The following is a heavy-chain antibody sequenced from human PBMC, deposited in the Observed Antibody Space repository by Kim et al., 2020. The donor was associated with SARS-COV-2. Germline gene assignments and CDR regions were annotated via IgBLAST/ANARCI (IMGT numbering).Heavy chain of an antibody. CDR2: FYFGRYT. CDR3: ARQEGPYSGSWD. J-gene: IGHJ1*01. D-gene: IGHD1-26*01. Sequence: SETLSLTCTVSGVSISSYYWSWVRQPPGKTLEWIGYFYFGRYTKYNPSLKSRVTISGDKSKNQISLQVSSVTAADTAIYYCARQEGPYSGSWDWGQGILVTVSS. V-gene: IGHV4-59*01. CDR1: GVSISSYY.